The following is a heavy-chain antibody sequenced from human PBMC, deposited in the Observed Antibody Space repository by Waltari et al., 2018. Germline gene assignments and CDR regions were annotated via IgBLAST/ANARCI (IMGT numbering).Heavy chain of an antibody. D-gene: IGHD2-21*02. Sequence: QAQLVQSGAEGKKPGASVNVSCKASGYTLTGYYMHRVRQDPGQGLEWMGWINPNSGGTNYAQKFQGRVTMTRDTSISTAYMELSRLRSDDTAVYYCARYTGFTAFDYWGQGTLVTVSS. J-gene: IGHJ4*02. CDR2: INPNSGGT. CDR1: GYTLTGYY. V-gene: IGHV1-2*02. CDR3: ARYTGFTAFDY.